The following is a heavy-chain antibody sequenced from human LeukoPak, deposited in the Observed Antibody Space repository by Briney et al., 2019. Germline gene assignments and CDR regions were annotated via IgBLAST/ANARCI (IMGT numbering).Heavy chain of an antibody. D-gene: IGHD6-19*01. Sequence: GASVKVSCKASGYTFTSYDINWVRQATGQGLEWMGWMNPNSGNTGYAQKFQGGVTITRNTSISTAYMELSSLRSEDTAVYYCARRSLRYSSGENWFDPWGQGTLVTVSS. CDR2: MNPNSGNT. CDR3: ARRSLRYSSGENWFDP. CDR1: GYTFTSYD. J-gene: IGHJ5*02. V-gene: IGHV1-8*01.